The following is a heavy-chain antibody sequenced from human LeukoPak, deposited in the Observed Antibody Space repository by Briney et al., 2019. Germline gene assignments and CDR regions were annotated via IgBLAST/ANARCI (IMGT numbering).Heavy chain of an antibody. CDR2: TYYRSKWYN. Sequence: SQTLSLTCAISGASVSNNSAAWNWIRQSPSRGLEWLGRTYYRSKWYNEYAVSVKSRISINPDTSKNQFSLHLNSMTPEDTAVYYCARGNGYSSGWYYFDQWGQGTLVTVSS. CDR1: GASVSNNSAA. D-gene: IGHD6-19*01. J-gene: IGHJ4*02. CDR3: ARGNGYSSGWYYFDQ. V-gene: IGHV6-1*01.